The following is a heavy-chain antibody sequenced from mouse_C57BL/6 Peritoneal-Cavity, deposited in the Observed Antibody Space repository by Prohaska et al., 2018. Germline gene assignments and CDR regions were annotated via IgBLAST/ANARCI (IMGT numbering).Heavy chain of an antibody. CDR2: IRIGSSTI. Sequence: EVQLVESGGGLVKPGGSLKLSCAASGFPFSDYGMQCVRQAPEKGREWVAYIRIGSSTIYYADTVKGRFTISIDKAKNTLFLQMTSLRSEDTAMYYCARWLWYFDVWGAGTTVTVSS. CDR3: ARWLWYFDV. CDR1: GFPFSDYG. V-gene: IGHV5-17*01. J-gene: IGHJ1*01.